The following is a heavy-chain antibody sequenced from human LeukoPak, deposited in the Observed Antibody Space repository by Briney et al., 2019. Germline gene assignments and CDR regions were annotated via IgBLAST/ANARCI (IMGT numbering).Heavy chain of an antibody. CDR2: IWYDGSNK. Sequence: PGRSLRLSCAASGFTFSSYAMHWVRQAPGKGLEWVAVIWYDGSNKYYADSVKGRFTISRDNSKNTLYLQMNSLRAEDTAVYYCARMYGGNWFDPWGQGTLVTVSS. V-gene: IGHV3-33*08. J-gene: IGHJ5*02. D-gene: IGHD4-23*01. CDR3: ARMYGGNWFDP. CDR1: GFTFSSYA.